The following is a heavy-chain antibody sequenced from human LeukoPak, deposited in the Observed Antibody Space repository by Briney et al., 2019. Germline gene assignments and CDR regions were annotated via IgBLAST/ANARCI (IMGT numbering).Heavy chain of an antibody. CDR2: ISSSNSSI. Sequence: GGSLRLPCAASGCTFSSYSMNWVRQPPRKGLEWVSFISSSNSSIYNADSVKSRFTTSRDNTKNSLYLQMNSLRAEDTTVYYCARDQGLLVVAGRFGYWGQGTLVTVSS. CDR1: GCTFSSYS. V-gene: IGHV3-21*01. CDR3: ARDQGLLVVAGRFGY. D-gene: IGHD6-19*01. J-gene: IGHJ4*02.